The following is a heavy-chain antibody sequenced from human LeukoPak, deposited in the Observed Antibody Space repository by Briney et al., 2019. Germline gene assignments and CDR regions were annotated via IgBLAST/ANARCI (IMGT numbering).Heavy chain of an antibody. CDR3: AGVGDNNFFDY. V-gene: IGHV3-64*01. Sequence: PGGSLRLSCAASGFTFSSYSMHWVRQAPGKGLEYVSAIKDRGDRTYYAKSVEGRFTISRDNSKNTMYLQMGSLRVDDMAVYYCAGVGDNNFFDYWGQGTRVTVSS. D-gene: IGHD2-21*02. J-gene: IGHJ4*02. CDR2: IKDRGDRT. CDR1: GFTFSSYS.